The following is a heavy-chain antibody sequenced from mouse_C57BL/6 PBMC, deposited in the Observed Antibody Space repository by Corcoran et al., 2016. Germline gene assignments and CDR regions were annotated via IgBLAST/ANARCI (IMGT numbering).Heavy chain of an antibody. Sequence: EVQLQQSGPVLVKPGASVKMSCKASGYTFTDYYMNWVKQSHGKSLEWIGVINPYNGGTSYNQKFKGKATLTVDKSSSTAYMELNSLTSEDSAVYYCARRDYSNYQGVMDYWGQGTSVTVSS. CDR1: GYTFTDYY. V-gene: IGHV1-19*01. J-gene: IGHJ4*01. CDR2: INPYNGGT. D-gene: IGHD2-5*01. CDR3: ARRDYSNYQGVMDY.